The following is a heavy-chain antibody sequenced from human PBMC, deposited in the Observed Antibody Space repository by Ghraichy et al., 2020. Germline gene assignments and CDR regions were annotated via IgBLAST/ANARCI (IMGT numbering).Heavy chain of an antibody. CDR3: ARVDFWTMYYFDY. J-gene: IGHJ4*02. V-gene: IGHV4-39*01. D-gene: IGHD3/OR15-3a*01. CDR2: IYYSGST. CDR1: GGSISSSSYY. Sequence: SETLSLTCTVSGGSISSSSYYWGWIRQPPGKGLEWIGSIYYSGSTFYKPSLKSRVTISVDTSKNQFSLKLSSVTAADTAVYYCARVDFWTMYYFDYWGPGTLVTVSS.